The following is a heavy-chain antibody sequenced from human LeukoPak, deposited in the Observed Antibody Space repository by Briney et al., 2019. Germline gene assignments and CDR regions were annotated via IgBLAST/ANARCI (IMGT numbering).Heavy chain of an antibody. CDR2: IYWDDDK. CDR1: GFSLSTSGVG. D-gene: IGHD3-10*01. V-gene: IGHV2-5*02. CDR3: AHITKHMVRGVIPPDY. Sequence: SGPTLVNPTQTLTLTCTFSGFSLSTSGVGVGWIRQPPGKALEWLALIYWDDDKRYSPSLKSRLTITKDTSKNQVVLTMTNMDPVDTATYYCAHITKHMVRGVIPPDYWGQGTLVTVSS. J-gene: IGHJ4*02.